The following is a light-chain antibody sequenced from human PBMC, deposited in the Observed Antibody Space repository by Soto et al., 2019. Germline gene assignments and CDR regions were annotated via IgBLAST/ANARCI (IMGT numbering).Light chain of an antibody. V-gene: IGKV3-20*01. J-gene: IGKJ1*01. CDR3: QEYGSSRT. CDR1: QSVSSSY. CDR2: GAS. Sequence: EIVLTQSPGTQSLSPGERASLSCRASQSVSSSYLAWYQQKPGQAPRLLIYGASSRAADIPDRFSGSGSGTDFTLTISRLEPEDFAVYYCQEYGSSRTFGQGTKVEIK.